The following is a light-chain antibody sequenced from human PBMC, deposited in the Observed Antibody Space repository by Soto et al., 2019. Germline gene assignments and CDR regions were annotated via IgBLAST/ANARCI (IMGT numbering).Light chain of an antibody. Sequence: DIQMTQSPSSLSASVGDRVTITCRASQSISSYLNWYQQKPGKAPKLLIYAASSLQSGVPSRCSGSGSGTDFTLPISSLQPEDFATYYCQQSYSTPPGFTFGPGTKVDIK. J-gene: IGKJ3*01. CDR2: AAS. CDR3: QQSYSTPPGFT. CDR1: QSISSY. V-gene: IGKV1-39*01.